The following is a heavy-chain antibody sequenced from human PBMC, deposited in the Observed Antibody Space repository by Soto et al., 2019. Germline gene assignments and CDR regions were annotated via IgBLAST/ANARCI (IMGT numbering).Heavy chain of an antibody. CDR2: IIPIFGTA. J-gene: IGHJ6*03. Sequence: ASVKVSCKASGGTFSSYAISWVRQAPGQGLEWMGGIIPIFGTANYAQKFQGRVTITADESTSTAYMELSSLRSDDTAVYYCARLARPYYYYYMDVWGKGTTVTVSS. D-gene: IGHD3-3*02. CDR3: ARLARPYYYYYMDV. CDR1: GGTFSSYA. V-gene: IGHV1-69*13.